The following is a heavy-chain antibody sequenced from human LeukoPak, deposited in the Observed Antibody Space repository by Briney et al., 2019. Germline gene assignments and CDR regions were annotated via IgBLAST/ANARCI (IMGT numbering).Heavy chain of an antibody. CDR3: ARVANSGIAVAGTLLHYYYYMDV. J-gene: IGHJ6*03. D-gene: IGHD6-19*01. CDR1: GGSFSGYY. Sequence: PSETLSLTCAVYGGSFSGYYWSWIRQPPGKGLGWIGEITHSGSTNYNPSLKSRVTVSVDTSKNQFSLKLSSVTAADTAVYYCARVANSGIAVAGTLLHYYYYMDVWGKGTTVTISS. V-gene: IGHV4-34*01. CDR2: ITHSGST.